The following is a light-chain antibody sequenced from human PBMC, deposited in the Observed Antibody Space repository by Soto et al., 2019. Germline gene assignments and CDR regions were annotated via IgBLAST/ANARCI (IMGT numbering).Light chain of an antibody. V-gene: IGKV1D-12*01. CDR1: QGTSTW. J-gene: IGKJ5*01. CDR2: GAS. CDR3: QQDNSFPIS. Sequence: DIQMTQSPSSVSASVGDRVTITGRASQGTSTWLAWYQQKPGKAPKLLIYGASSLHSGVPSRFSGSGSGTDFTLTISNLQPEDFATYYCQQDNSFPISFGQGTRLEIK.